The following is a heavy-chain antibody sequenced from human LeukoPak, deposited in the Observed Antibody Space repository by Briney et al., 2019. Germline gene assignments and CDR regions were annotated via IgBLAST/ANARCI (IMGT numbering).Heavy chain of an antibody. CDR1: GGSISSGGYS. J-gene: IGHJ4*02. CDR3: ARVHPSYSSGWDPFDY. V-gene: IGHV4-30-2*01. CDR2: IYHSGST. D-gene: IGHD6-19*01. Sequence: SETLSLTCAVSGGSISSGGYSWSWIRQPPGKGLEWIGYIYHSGSTYYNPSLKSRVTISVDRSKNQFSLKLSSVTAADTAVYYCARVHPSYSSGWDPFDYWGQGTLDTVSS.